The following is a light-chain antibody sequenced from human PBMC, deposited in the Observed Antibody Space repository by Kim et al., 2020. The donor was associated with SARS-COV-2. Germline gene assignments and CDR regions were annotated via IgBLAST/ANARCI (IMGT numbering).Light chain of an antibody. V-gene: IGLV1-44*01. CDR3: AAWDDSLNGHGV. CDR2: SNN. J-gene: IGLJ3*02. CDR1: SSNIGSNS. Sequence: QRVTISCSGSSSNIGSNSVNWYQQLPGTAPKLLIYSNNQRPSGVPDRFSGSKSGTSASLAISGLQSEDEADYYCAAWDDSLNGHGVFGGGTKLTVL.